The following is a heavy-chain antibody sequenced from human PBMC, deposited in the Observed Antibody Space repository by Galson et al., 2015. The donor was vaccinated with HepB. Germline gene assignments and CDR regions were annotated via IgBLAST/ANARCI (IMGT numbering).Heavy chain of an antibody. V-gene: IGHV1-24*01. CDR2: FDPADLEI. Sequence: SVKVSCKVSVYTLRQVSLNWVRRAPGEGLEWMGGFDPADLEIKTAPRFLGRVTMTEDTSTNTAYLELSRLRYEDSAIYYCITDKIRFYETSGKTYYMDFWGKGTTVVVSS. D-gene: IGHD3-3*01. CDR1: VYTLRQVS. J-gene: IGHJ6*03. CDR3: ITDKIRFYETSGKTYYMDF.